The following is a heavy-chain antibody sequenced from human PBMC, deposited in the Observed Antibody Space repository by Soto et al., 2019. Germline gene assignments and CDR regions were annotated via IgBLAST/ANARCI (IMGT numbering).Heavy chain of an antibody. CDR3: AKITMVRGDLDYYGMDV. CDR1: GYTFTGYY. V-gene: IGHV1-2*02. J-gene: IGHJ6*02. CDR2: INPNSGGT. Sequence: ASVKVSCKASGYTFTGYYMHWVRQAPGQGLEWMGWINPNSGGTNYAQKFQGRVTMTRDTSISTAYMELSRLRSDETAVYYCAKITMVRGDLDYYGMDVWGQGTTVTVSS. D-gene: IGHD3-10*01.